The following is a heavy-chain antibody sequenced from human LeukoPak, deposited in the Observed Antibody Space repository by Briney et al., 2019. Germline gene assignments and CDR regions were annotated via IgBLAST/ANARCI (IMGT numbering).Heavy chain of an antibody. CDR1: GGSISSTSW. CDR2: IYHSGST. J-gene: IGHJ2*01. Sequence: SGTLSLTCAVSGGSISSTSWYSWVRQPPGKGLEWIGEIYHSGSTHYNPSLKSRVTISVDRSKNQFSLKLSSVTAADTAVYYCARDRGGSSSGWYFDLWGRGTLVTVSS. CDR3: ARDRGGSSSGWYFDL. V-gene: IGHV4-4*02. D-gene: IGHD6-6*01.